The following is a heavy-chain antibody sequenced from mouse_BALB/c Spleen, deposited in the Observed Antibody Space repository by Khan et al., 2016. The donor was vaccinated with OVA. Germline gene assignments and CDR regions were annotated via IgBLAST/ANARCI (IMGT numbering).Heavy chain of an antibody. D-gene: IGHD2-14*01. CDR3: ASAYYRYDRYNAMDY. V-gene: IGHV2-6-4*01. CDR2: ILGGGGT. CDR1: GFSLSRYN. Sequence: QVQLKESGPGLVAPSQSLSITCTVSGFSLSRYNLHWFRQPPGKGLEWLGMILGGGGTYYNSTLKSRLTLSQDTSKRQVFLKMNSLQTNDSAWYYCASAYYRYDRYNAMDYWGQGTAGTVSS. J-gene: IGHJ4*01.